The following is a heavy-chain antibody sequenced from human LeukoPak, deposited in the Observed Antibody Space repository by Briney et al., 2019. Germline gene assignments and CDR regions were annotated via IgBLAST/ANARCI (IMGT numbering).Heavy chain of an antibody. CDR3: ARPPYSGSYSSSLAVY. CDR2: INPSTGGT. D-gene: IGHD1-26*01. Sequence: GASVKVSCKASGYTFTGYYIHWVRQAPGQGLEWMGWINPSTGGTSYAQKFQGRVTMTRDTSISTAYMELSRLKSDDTAVYYCARPPYSGSYSSSLAVYWGQGTLVTVSS. V-gene: IGHV1-2*02. CDR1: GYTFTGYY. J-gene: IGHJ4*02.